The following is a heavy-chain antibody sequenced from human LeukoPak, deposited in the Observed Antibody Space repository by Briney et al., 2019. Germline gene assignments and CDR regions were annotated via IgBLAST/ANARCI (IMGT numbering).Heavy chain of an antibody. CDR3: AREETYYDLWSGNYYYYYMDV. V-gene: IGHV3-74*01. CDR1: GFTFSSYW. J-gene: IGHJ6*03. Sequence: GGSLRLSCAASGFTFSSYWMHWVRQAPGKGLVWVSRINSDGSSTSYADSVKGRFTISRDNAKNTLYVQMNSLRAEDTAVYYCAREETYYDLWSGNYYYYYMDVWGKGTTVTVSS. CDR2: INSDGSST. D-gene: IGHD3-3*01.